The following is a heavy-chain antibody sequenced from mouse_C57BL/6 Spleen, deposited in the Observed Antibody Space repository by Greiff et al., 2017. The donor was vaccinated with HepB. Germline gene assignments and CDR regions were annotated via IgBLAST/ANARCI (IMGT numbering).Heavy chain of an antibody. CDR1: GYTFTSYW. Sequence: VQLQQSGAELVRPGSSVKLSCKASGYTFTSYWMDWVKQRPGQGLEWIGNIYPSDSETHYNQKFKDKATLTVDKSSSTAYMQLSSLTSEDSAVYYCARSYYGSSWGYFDVWGTGTTVTVSS. CDR2: IYPSDSET. J-gene: IGHJ1*03. D-gene: IGHD1-1*01. CDR3: ARSYYGSSWGYFDV. V-gene: IGHV1-61*01.